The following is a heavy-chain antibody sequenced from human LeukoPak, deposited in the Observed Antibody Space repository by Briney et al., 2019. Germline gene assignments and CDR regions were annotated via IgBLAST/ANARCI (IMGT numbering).Heavy chain of an antibody. Sequence: GASVKVSCKASGYTFTSYGISWVRQAPGQGLEWMGWISAYNGNTNYAQKLQGRVTMTTDTSTSTAYMELRSLRSDDTAVYYCARAYCSSTSCQYKPNYYYYYMDVWGKGTTVTISS. J-gene: IGHJ6*03. CDR1: GYTFTSYG. D-gene: IGHD2-2*01. V-gene: IGHV1-18*01. CDR2: ISAYNGNT. CDR3: ARAYCSSTSCQYKPNYYYYYMDV.